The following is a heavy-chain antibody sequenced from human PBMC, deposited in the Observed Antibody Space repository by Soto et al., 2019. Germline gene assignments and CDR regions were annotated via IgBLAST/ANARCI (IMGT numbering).Heavy chain of an antibody. V-gene: IGHV1-18*01. Sequence: ASVKVSCKASGYSFTTYGISWVRQAPGQGLEWMGWISGYNGDTNNAQKFQDRVTMTKDRSTTTAYLELRSLTSDDTAVYYCAKNGHPPYYYYGMDVWGQGTTVTVSS. CDR1: GYSFTTYG. J-gene: IGHJ6*02. CDR2: ISGYNGDT. D-gene: IGHD2-8*01. CDR3: AKNGHPPYYYYGMDV.